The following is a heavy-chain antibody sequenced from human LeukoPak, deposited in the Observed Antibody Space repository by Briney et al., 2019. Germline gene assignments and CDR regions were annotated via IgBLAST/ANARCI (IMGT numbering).Heavy chain of an antibody. D-gene: IGHD6-6*01. CDR3: ARDGLAARPGYYFDY. CDR2: IWYDGSNK. Sequence: GGSLRLSCAASGFTFDDYGMSWFRQAPGKGREWGAVIWYDGSNKYYADSVKGRFTISRDNSKNTLYLQMNSLRAEDTAVYYCARDGLAARPGYYFDYWGQGTLVTVSS. V-gene: IGHV3-33*08. J-gene: IGHJ4*02. CDR1: GFTFDDYG.